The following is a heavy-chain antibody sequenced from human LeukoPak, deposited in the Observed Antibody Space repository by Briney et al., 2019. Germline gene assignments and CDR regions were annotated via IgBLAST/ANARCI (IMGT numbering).Heavy chain of an antibody. CDR3: ATSESQTRFDF. J-gene: IGHJ4*02. Sequence: GESLKISCKGSGYTFTTHWIAWVRQMPGKGLEWMGIIFPGDSDTTYSPSFEGQVTISADKSINTAYLQWCSLKASDTAMYYCATSESQTRFDFWGQGTLVTVSS. D-gene: IGHD1/OR15-1a*01. CDR2: IFPGDSDT. V-gene: IGHV5-51*01. CDR1: GYTFTTHW.